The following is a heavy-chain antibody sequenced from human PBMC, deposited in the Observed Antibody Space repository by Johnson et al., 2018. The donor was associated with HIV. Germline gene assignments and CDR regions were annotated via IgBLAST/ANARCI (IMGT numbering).Heavy chain of an antibody. J-gene: IGHJ3*02. V-gene: IGHV3-7*01. D-gene: IGHD5-18*01. Sequence: VKLVESGGGVVQPGRSLRLSCAASGFTFSSYWMSWVRQAPGKGLEWVANIKQDGSEKYYVDSVKGRFTISRDNAKNSLYLQMNSLRAEDTAVYYCARVDTAMVGAFDIWGQGTMVTVSS. CDR3: ARVDTAMVGAFDI. CDR1: GFTFSSYW. CDR2: IKQDGSEK.